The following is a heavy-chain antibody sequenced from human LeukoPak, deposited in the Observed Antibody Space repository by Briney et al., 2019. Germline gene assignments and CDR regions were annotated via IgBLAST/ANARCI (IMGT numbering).Heavy chain of an antibody. CDR1: GGTFSSYA. Sequence: ASVKVSCKASGGTFSSYAISWVRQAPGQGLEWMGRIIPILGIANYAQKFQGRVTITADKSTSTAYMELSSLRSEDTAVYYCARDSDIPSGAFDIWGQGTMVTVSS. V-gene: IGHV1-69*04. CDR3: ARDSDIPSGAFDI. CDR2: IIPILGIA. D-gene: IGHD2-15*01. J-gene: IGHJ3*02.